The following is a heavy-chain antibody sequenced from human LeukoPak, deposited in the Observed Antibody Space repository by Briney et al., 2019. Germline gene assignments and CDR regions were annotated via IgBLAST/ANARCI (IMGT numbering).Heavy chain of an antibody. CDR1: GFTFSSYG. J-gene: IGHJ3*02. Sequence: PGGSLRLSCAASGFTFSSYGMHWVRQAPGKGLEWVSYISYSGDTIYSADSMKGRFTISRDNAKSSLYLQVNSLRAEDTAVYYCARGRAYYDSRGSDGFDMWGQGTMVTVSS. CDR2: ISYSGDTI. D-gene: IGHD3-22*01. CDR3: ARGRAYYDSRGSDGFDM. V-gene: IGHV3-48*04.